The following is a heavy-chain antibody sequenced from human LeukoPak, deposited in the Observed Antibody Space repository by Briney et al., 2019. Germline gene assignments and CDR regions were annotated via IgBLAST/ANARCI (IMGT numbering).Heavy chain of an antibody. CDR1: GGSISSYY. V-gene: IGHV4-59*01. CDR2: IYYSGST. D-gene: IGHD3-3*01. J-gene: IGHJ5*02. Sequence: SETLSLTCTVSGGSISSYYWSWIRQPPGKGLEWIGYIYYSGSTNYNPSLKSRVTISVDTSKNQFSLKLSSVTAADTAVYYCARALNLPGLRRVPSRWFDPWGQGTLVTVSS. CDR3: ARALNLPGLRRVPSRWFDP.